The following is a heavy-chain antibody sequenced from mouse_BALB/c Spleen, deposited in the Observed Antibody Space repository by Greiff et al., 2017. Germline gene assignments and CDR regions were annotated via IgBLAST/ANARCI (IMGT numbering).Heavy chain of an antibody. J-gene: IGHJ2*01. CDR2: ISYSGST. V-gene: IGHV3-2*02. D-gene: IGHD6-5*01. CDR3: ARDPILRYFDY. CDR1: GYSITSDYA. Sequence: VQLQQSGPGLVKPSQSLSLTCTVTGYSITSDYAWNWIRQFPGNKLEWMGYISYSGSTSYNPSLKSRISITRDTSKNQFFLQLNSVTTEDTATYYCARDPILRYFDYWGQGTTLTVSS.